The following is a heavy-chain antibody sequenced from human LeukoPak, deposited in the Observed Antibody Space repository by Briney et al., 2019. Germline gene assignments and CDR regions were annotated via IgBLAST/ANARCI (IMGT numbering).Heavy chain of an antibody. CDR1: GFTFSSYG. CDR2: IYSGGST. J-gene: IGHJ4*02. Sequence: GGTLRLSCAASGFTFSSYGMSWVRQAPGKGLEWVSVIYSGGSTYYADSVRGRFTISRDNSKSTLYIQMNSLRAEDTAVYYCARAKPKNMVRGLIMRRESRYYFDYWGQGTLVTVSS. D-gene: IGHD3-10*01. CDR3: ARAKPKNMVRGLIMRRESRYYFDY. V-gene: IGHV3-53*01.